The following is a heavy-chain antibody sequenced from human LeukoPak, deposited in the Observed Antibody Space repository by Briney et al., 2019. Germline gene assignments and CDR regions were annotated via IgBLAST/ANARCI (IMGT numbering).Heavy chain of an antibody. CDR3: ARDATDYVWGSYRF. CDR1: GYTFTGYY. V-gene: IGHV1-18*04. Sequence: GASVKVSCKASGYTFTGYYMHWVRQAPGQGLEWMGWISAYNGNTNYAQKLQGRVTMTTDTSTSTAYMELRSLRSDDTAVYYCARDATDYVWGSYRFWGQGTLVTVSS. J-gene: IGHJ4*02. CDR2: ISAYNGNT. D-gene: IGHD3-16*02.